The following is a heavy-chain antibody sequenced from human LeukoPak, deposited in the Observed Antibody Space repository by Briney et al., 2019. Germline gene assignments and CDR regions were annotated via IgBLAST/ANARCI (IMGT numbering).Heavy chain of an antibody. Sequence: SVKVSCKASGGTFSSYAISWVRQAPGQGLEWMGGIIPIFGTANYAQKFQGRVTITADESTSTAYMELSSLRSEDTAVYYCARGYCSSTSCYSVYYYYGMDVWGKGTTVTVSS. J-gene: IGHJ6*04. V-gene: IGHV1-69*13. CDR2: IIPIFGTA. CDR3: ARGYCSSTSCYSVYYYYGMDV. D-gene: IGHD2-2*02. CDR1: GGTFSSYA.